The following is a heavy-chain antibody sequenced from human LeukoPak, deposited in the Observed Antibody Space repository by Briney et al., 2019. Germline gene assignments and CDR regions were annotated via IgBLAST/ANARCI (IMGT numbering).Heavy chain of an antibody. D-gene: IGHD3-3*01. V-gene: IGHV3-48*04. CDR3: AREPVRYYDFWSGYSGEYYFDY. CDR1: GFTFSSYS. J-gene: IGHJ4*02. CDR2: ISSSSSTI. Sequence: GGSLRLSCAASGFTFSSYSMNWVRQAPGKGLEWVSYISSSSSTIYYADSVKGRFTISRDNAKNSLYLQMNSLRAEDSAVYYCAREPVRYYDFWSGYSGEYYFDYWGQGTLVTVSS.